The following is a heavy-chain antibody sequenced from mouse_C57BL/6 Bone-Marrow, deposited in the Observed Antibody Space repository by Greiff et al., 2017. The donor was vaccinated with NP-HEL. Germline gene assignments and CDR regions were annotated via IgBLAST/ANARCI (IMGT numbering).Heavy chain of an antibody. CDR3: ARDDGSPAWFAY. J-gene: IGHJ3*01. CDR1: GYTFTSYW. V-gene: IGHV1-69*01. D-gene: IGHD1-1*01. CDR2: IDPSDSYT. Sequence: QVQLQQPGAELVMPGASVKLSCKASGYTFTSYWMHWVKQRPGQGLEWIGEIDPSDSYTNYNQKFKGKSTLTVDKSSSTAYMQLSSLTSEDSAVYYCARDDGSPAWFAYWGQGTLVTVSA.